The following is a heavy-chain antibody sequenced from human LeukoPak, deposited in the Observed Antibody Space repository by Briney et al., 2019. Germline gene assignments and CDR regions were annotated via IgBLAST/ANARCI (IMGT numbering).Heavy chain of an antibody. D-gene: IGHD3-16*02. CDR2: ISSSSSYT. CDR1: GFTFSDYY. J-gene: IGHJ4*02. V-gene: IGHV3-11*05. Sequence: PGGSLRLSCAASGFTFSDYYMSWIRQAPAKGLEWVSYISSSSSYTNYADSVKGRFTISRDNAKNSLYLQMNSLRAEDTAVYYCARDFAGVIDYVWGSYRSAAYYYFDYWGQGTLVTVSS. CDR3: ARDFAGVIDYVWGSYRSAAYYYFDY.